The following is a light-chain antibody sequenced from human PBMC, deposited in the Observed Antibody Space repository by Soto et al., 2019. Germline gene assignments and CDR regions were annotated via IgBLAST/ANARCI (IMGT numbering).Light chain of an antibody. CDR1: QSVSSN. V-gene: IGKV3-15*01. Sequence: DIVLTQSPGTLSLSPGDRATLSCTASQSVSSNLAWYQQKPGQAPRLLIYGASTRAPGIPARFSGSGSGTEFTLTISSLQSEDFAVYYCQQYNNWPRTFGQGTKV. CDR3: QQYNNWPRT. CDR2: GAS. J-gene: IGKJ1*01.